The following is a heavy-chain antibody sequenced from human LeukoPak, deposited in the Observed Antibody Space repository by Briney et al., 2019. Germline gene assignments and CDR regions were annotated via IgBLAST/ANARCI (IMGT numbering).Heavy chain of an antibody. CDR3: ARASSSGWYSPDY. Sequence: ASVKVSCKASGYTFTSYGISWVRQAPGQGLEWMGWINPNSGGTNYAQKFQGRVTMTRDTSISTAYMELSRLRSDDTAVYYCARASSSGWYSPDYWGQGTLVTVSS. J-gene: IGHJ4*02. V-gene: IGHV1-2*02. CDR1: GYTFTSYG. CDR2: INPNSGGT. D-gene: IGHD6-19*01.